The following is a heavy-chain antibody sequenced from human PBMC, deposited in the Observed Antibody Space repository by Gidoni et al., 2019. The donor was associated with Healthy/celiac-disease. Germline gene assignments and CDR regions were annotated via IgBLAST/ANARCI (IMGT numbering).Heavy chain of an antibody. D-gene: IGHD3-22*01. CDR1: GYTFTSYG. CDR2: IGAYNGNT. CDR3: AREGYYDSSGSRPDYYYGMDV. J-gene: IGHJ6*02. Sequence: QVQLVQSGAEVKKPGASVKVSCKASGYTFTSYGISWVRQAPGQGLEWMGWIGAYNGNTNYAQKLQGRVTMTTDTSTSTAYMELRSLRSDDTAVYYCAREGYYDSSGSRPDYYYGMDVWGQGTTVTVSS. V-gene: IGHV1-18*04.